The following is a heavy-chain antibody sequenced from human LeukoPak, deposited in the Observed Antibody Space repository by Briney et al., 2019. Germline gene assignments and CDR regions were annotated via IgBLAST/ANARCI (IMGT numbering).Heavy chain of an antibody. J-gene: IGHJ4*02. Sequence: SETLSLTCTVSGGSISNSSYFWGWIRQPPGKGLEWIGSIYYGGSTYYNPSLKSRVTISVDTSKNQFSLKLSSVTAADTAVYSCARINDYGFDYWGQGTLVTVSS. CDR2: IYYGGST. CDR3: ARINDYGFDY. D-gene: IGHD4-17*01. CDR1: GGSISNSSYF. V-gene: IGHV4-39*01.